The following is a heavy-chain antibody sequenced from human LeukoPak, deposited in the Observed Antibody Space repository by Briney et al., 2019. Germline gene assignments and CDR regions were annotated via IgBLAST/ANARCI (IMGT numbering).Heavy chain of an antibody. CDR3: ARGSAAVTAIHGYYYGMDV. D-gene: IGHD2-21*02. J-gene: IGHJ6*02. V-gene: IGHV3-21*01. Sequence: GGSLRLSCAASGFTFSMYWMNWVRQAPGKGLEWVSSISSSSYIYYADSVKGRFTISRDNAKNSLYLQMNSLRAEDTAVYYCARGSAAVTAIHGYYYGMDVWGQGTTVTVSS. CDR2: ISSSSYI. CDR1: GFTFSMYW.